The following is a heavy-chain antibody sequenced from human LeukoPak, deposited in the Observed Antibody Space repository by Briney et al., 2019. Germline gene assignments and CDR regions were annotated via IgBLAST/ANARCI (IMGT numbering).Heavy chain of an antibody. CDR2: IIPILGIA. CDR3: ARVSAEPPGYYYYYMDV. CDR1: GGTFGSYA. V-gene: IGHV1-69*04. J-gene: IGHJ6*03. Sequence: GSSVKVSCKASGGTFGSYAISWVRQAPGQGLEWMGRIIPILGIANYAQKFQGRVTITADESTSTAYMELSSLRSEDTAVYYCARVSAEPPGYYYYYMDVWGKGTTVTVSS. D-gene: IGHD2-15*01.